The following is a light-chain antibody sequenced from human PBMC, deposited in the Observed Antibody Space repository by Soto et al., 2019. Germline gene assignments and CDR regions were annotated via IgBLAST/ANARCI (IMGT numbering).Light chain of an antibody. CDR3: SSYTSTSTYV. CDR1: SSDVGTYNR. J-gene: IGLJ1*01. Sequence: QSVLTQPPSVSGSPGQSVAISCTGTSSDVGTYNRVSWYQQPPGTAPRLMIYDVSNRPSGAPDRFSGSKSGNTASLTISGLQAEDEADYYCSSYTSTSTYVFGTGTKLTVL. CDR2: DVS. V-gene: IGLV2-18*02.